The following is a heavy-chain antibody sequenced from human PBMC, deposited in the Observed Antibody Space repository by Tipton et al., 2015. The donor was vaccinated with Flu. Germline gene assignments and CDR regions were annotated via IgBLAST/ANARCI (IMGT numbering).Heavy chain of an antibody. CDR3: ARPGCGGGSCPFQH. Sequence: TLSLTCTVSGGSISSYYWSWIRQPPGKGLEWIGNNYYGGSTIYNPSLKSRVPISVDTSKNQFSLNLSSVTAADTAVYYCARPGCGGGSCPFQHWGLGTLVTVSP. D-gene: IGHD2-15*01. J-gene: IGHJ1*01. CDR2: NYYGGST. V-gene: IGHV4-59*08. CDR1: GGSISSYY.